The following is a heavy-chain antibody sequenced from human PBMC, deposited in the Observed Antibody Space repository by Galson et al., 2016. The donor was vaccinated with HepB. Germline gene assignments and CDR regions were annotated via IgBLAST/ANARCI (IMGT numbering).Heavy chain of an antibody. CDR2: IYSGEDT. D-gene: IGHD6-19*01. CDR1: GGSVSSYYY. J-gene: IGHJ6*03. Sequence: SETLSLTCIVSGGSVSSYYYWGWIRQPPGRGLEWIGSIYSGEDTFYNPSLKSRVTISVDTSKNHLSLSLRSVTAADTAVYYCATGIVVAGKMYYHYMDVWGKGTSVTVSS. V-gene: IGHV4-39*01. CDR3: ATGIVVAGKMYYHYMDV.